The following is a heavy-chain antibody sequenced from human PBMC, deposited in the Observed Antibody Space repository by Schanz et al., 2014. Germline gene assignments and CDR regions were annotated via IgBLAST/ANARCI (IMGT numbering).Heavy chain of an antibody. CDR3: ARDSRPNYDFLTAYYSIDY. V-gene: IGHV3-33*08. Sequence: GQLAESGGGLVQPGGSLRLSCAVSGFTVSSNHMSWVRQAPGKGLEWVAVIWSDGSGKYYADSVKGRFTISRDSPKNTLYLQMNSLRAEDTAVYYCARDSRPNYDFLTAYYSIDYWGQGTLVTVSS. D-gene: IGHD3-9*01. J-gene: IGHJ4*02. CDR1: GFTVSSNH. CDR2: IWSDGSGK.